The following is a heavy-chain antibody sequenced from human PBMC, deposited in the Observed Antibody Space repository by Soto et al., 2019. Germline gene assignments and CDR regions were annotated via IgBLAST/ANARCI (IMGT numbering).Heavy chain of an antibody. J-gene: IGHJ4*02. CDR2: IYYSGST. D-gene: IGHD4-17*01. CDR1: GGSISSSSYY. CDR3: ARSDGVIDY. V-gene: IGHV4-39*01. Sequence: PSETLSLTCTVSGGSISSSSYYWGWIRQPPGKGLEWIGSIYYSGSTYYNPSLKSRVTISVDTSKNQFSLKLSSVTAADTAVYYCARSDGVIDYWGQGTLVTVSS.